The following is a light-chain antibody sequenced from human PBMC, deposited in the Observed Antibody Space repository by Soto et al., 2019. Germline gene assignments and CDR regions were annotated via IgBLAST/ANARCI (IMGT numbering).Light chain of an antibody. CDR3: QQYETFSGT. CDR1: QSISNW. CDR2: HAS. Sequence: DIQMTQSPSSFSSSVLERFTITCRASQSISNWLAWYQQKPGTAPKVLIYHASNLQSGVPSRFSGSGSGTKFTLTIASLQPDDFATYYCQQYETFSGTFGPGTKVDIK. V-gene: IGKV1-5*01. J-gene: IGKJ1*01.